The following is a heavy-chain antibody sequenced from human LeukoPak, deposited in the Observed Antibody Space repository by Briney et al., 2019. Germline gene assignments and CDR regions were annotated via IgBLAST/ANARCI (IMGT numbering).Heavy chain of an antibody. Sequence: AGGSLRLSCAASGFSFSSYNMNWVRQAPGKGLEWVSFISSHSSYIYYADSAKGRFTISRDNAKNSLYLQMNSLRAEDTAVYYCAREPNIQWLTYSGWFDPWGQGTLVTVSS. D-gene: IGHD6-19*01. J-gene: IGHJ5*02. CDR2: ISSHSSYI. V-gene: IGHV3-21*01. CDR3: AREPNIQWLTYSGWFDP. CDR1: GFSFSSYN.